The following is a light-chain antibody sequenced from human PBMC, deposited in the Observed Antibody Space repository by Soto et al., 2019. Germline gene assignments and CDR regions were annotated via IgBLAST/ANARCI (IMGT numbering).Light chain of an antibody. J-gene: IGKJ2*01. Sequence: EIVVTQSPATLSVSPGERVTLSYRASQSFISNVAWYQHKPGQPPRLLIHGTSVRATGIPARFSGSGPGTQFSLSTTSLQSEDFAVYYCHQYSEWPHTFGQGTTLEIK. CDR1: QSFISN. CDR2: GTS. CDR3: HQYSEWPHT. V-gene: IGKV3D-15*01.